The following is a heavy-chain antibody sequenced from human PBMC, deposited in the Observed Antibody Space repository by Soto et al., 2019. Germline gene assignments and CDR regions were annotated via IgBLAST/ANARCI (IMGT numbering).Heavy chain of an antibody. D-gene: IGHD1-1*01. CDR3: ARRLAGSPRFFDY. V-gene: IGHV4-4*02. CDR2: IYHSGST. J-gene: IGHJ4*02. Sequence: SETLSLTCAVSGGSISSSFWWSWVRQPPGKGLEWIGEIYHSGSTNYNPSLNGRVTLSLHKTKNQFSLKLTSVTAADTAVYYCARRLAGSPRFFDYWGQGVLVTVSS. CDR1: GGSISSSFW.